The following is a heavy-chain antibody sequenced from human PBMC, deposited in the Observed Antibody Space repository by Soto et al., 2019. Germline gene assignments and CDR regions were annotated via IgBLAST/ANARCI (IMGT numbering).Heavy chain of an antibody. D-gene: IGHD3-3*02. Sequence: GGCLRLSCEASGFTFSNYAMAWVRQTPGEGPEWVSTIGGGDDIFYAESVQGRFIISRDDSRSTMYLQMDNLRVEDTAIYFCAKDSISYNGIYDAFDVWGQGTVVTVSS. CDR2: IGGGDDI. J-gene: IGHJ3*01. V-gene: IGHV3-23*01. CDR3: AKDSISYNGIYDAFDV. CDR1: GFTFSNYA.